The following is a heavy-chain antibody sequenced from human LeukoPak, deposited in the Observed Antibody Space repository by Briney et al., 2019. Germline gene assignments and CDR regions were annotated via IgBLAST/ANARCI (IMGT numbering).Heavy chain of an antibody. CDR2: MNPNSGNT. V-gene: IGHV1-8*03. D-gene: IGHD6-19*01. CDR1: GYTFTSYD. J-gene: IGHJ6*03. CDR3: ARVEGGMASSGWYRAIYYYMDV. Sequence: ASVKVSCKASGYTFTSYDINWVRQATGQGLEWMGWMNPNSGNTGYAQKFQGRVTITRNTSISTAYMELSSLRSEDTAVYYCARVEGGMASSGWYRAIYYYMDVWGKGTTVTVSS.